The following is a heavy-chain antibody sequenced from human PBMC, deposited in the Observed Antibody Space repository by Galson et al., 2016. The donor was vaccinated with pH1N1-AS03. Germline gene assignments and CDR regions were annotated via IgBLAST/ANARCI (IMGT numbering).Heavy chain of an antibody. CDR1: GFIFDDYS. CDR2: ISWDGADT. CDR3: AKYRERADTWGGSLDS. V-gene: IGHV3-43*01. D-gene: IGHD3-16*01. Sequence: SLRLSCAAPGFIFDDYSMVWVRQAPGKGLEWLCLISWDGADTYYEDSVEGRFTISRDNSQNSLYLHMNSVTPEDAAFYYCAKYRERADTWGGSLDSWGQGTLVTVSS. J-gene: IGHJ4*02.